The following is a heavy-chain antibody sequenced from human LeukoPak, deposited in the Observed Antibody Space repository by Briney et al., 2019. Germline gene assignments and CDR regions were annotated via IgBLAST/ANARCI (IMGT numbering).Heavy chain of an antibody. V-gene: IGHV4-59*01. CDR2: IYYSGST. J-gene: IGHJ4*02. CDR3: ARSGYDSNYFDY. Sequence: PSETLSLTCTVSGGSISSYYWSWIRQPPGKGLEWIVYIYYSGSTNYNPSLKSRVTISVDTSKNQFSLKLSSVTAADTAFYYCARSGYDSNYFDYWGQGTLVTISS. CDR1: GGSISSYY. D-gene: IGHD5-12*01.